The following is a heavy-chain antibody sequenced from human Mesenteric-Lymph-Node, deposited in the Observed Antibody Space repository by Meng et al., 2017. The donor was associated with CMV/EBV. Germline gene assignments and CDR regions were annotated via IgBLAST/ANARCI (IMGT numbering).Heavy chain of an antibody. V-gene: IGHV3-30*04. Sequence: SCKASGYTFVNYDIIWVRQAPGKGLECLAVISSDGSYTHHTDSVKGRFTISRDNSKNMLYLQMNSLKVDDTAVYFCARDVGVGGTRGVMDYWTQGTLVTVSS. CDR3: ARDVGVGGTRGVMDY. D-gene: IGHD1-26*01. J-gene: IGHJ4*02. CDR1: GYTFVNYD. CDR2: ISSDGSYT.